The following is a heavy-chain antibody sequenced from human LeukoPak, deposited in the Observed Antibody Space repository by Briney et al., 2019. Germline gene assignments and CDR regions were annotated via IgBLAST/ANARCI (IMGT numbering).Heavy chain of an antibody. V-gene: IGHV3-7*01. CDR3: ARGKIVGATHFDY. CDR1: GFTFSTYW. CDR2: MKQDGSET. J-gene: IGHJ4*02. Sequence: GGSLRLSCAASGFTFSTYWMNWFRQTPGKGLEWVANMKQDGSETYYVDSVKGRFTISRDNAKNSLYLQMNSLRAEDTAVYYCARGKIVGATHFDYWGQGALVTVSS. D-gene: IGHD1-26*01.